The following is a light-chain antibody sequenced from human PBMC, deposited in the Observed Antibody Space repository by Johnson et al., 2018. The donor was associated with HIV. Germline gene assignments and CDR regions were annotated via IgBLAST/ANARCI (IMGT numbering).Light chain of an antibody. CDR1: SSNIGNNY. J-gene: IGLJ1*01. Sequence: QSVLTQPPSVSAAPGQKVTISCSGSSSNIGNNYVSWYQQLPGGAPKLLIYENNMRPSVIPDRFSGSKSGTSATLDITGLQTGDEADYYCGTWDSSLSVYVFGTGTKVTVL. V-gene: IGLV1-51*02. CDR2: ENN. CDR3: GTWDSSLSVYV.